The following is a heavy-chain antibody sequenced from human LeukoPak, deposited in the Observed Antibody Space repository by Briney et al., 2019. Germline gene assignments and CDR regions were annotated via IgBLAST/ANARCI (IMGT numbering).Heavy chain of an antibody. J-gene: IGHJ4*02. V-gene: IGHV5-51*01. CDR3: ATRDGYNLLS. CDR1: GYTYNSYW. Sequence: GESLKISCKGSGYTYNSYWIGWVRQMPGKGLEWIGIIYPIESKTKYSQSFEGQVTISADKSINTAYLQWTSLKASDTAMYFCATRDGYNLLSWGQGTLDTVSS. CDR2: IYPIESKT. D-gene: IGHD5-24*01.